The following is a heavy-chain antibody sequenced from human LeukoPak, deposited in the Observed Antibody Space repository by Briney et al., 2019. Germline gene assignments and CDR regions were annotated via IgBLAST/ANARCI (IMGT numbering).Heavy chain of an antibody. CDR2: IYYSGST. J-gene: IGHJ4*02. D-gene: IGHD4-23*01. CDR1: GGSISSSSYY. Sequence: SETLSLTCTVSGGSISSSSYYWGWIRQPPGKGLEWIGSIYYSGSTYYNPSLKSRVTISVDTSKNQFSLKLSSATAADTAVYYCARDLKIYGGSFDYWGQGTLVTVSS. V-gene: IGHV4-39*07. CDR3: ARDLKIYGGSFDY.